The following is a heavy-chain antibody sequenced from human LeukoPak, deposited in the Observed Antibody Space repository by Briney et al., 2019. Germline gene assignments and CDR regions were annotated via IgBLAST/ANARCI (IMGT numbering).Heavy chain of an antibody. Sequence: KPSETLSLTCTVSDGSISSYYWSWIRQPPGKGLQWIGYIYYSGNTNYNPSLKSRVTISVDTSKSQFSLRLNSVTAADTAVYYCARQIIRGQYLVHFDYWGQGTLVTVSS. D-gene: IGHD6-13*01. J-gene: IGHJ4*02. CDR1: DGSISSYY. CDR3: ARQIIRGQYLVHFDY. CDR2: IYYSGNT. V-gene: IGHV4-59*08.